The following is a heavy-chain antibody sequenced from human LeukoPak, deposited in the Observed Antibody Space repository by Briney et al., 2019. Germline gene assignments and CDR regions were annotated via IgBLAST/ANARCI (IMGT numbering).Heavy chain of an antibody. CDR1: GFTFSSYS. D-gene: IGHD4-17*01. CDR2: ITQSGTT. J-gene: IGHJ4*02. V-gene: IGHV4-34*01. CDR3: ARGKDYGANGDY. Sequence: PGGSLRLSCAASGFTFSSYSMNWIRQPPGKGLEWIGEITQSGTTKYNPSLKSRVTISVDTSKNQFSLRLSSVTAADTAVYYCARGKDYGANGDYWGQGTRVTVSS.